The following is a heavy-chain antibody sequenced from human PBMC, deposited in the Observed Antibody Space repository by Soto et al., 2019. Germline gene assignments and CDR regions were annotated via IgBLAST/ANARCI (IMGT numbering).Heavy chain of an antibody. CDR2: ISGSGAST. J-gene: IGHJ3*02. Sequence: EVQLLESGGGFAQPGGSLTLSCAACGFTFNSYATRWLRQARGKGREWVSAISGSGASTYYGDSVKGRFTISRDNSENTLYVQMNSLRAEDTALYYCASDARSIWNTGHYNDAFDIWGQGTMVTVSS. CDR3: ASDARSIWNTGHYNDAFDI. V-gene: IGHV3-23*01. D-gene: IGHD1-1*01. CDR1: GFTFNSYA.